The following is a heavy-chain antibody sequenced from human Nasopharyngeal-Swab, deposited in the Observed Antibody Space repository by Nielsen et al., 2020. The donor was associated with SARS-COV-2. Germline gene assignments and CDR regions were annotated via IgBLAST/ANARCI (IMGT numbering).Heavy chain of an antibody. Sequence: SETLSLTCAVYGGSFSGYYWRWIRQPPGKGLEWIGEINHSGSTNYNPPLKSRVTISVDTSKNQFSLKLSSVTAADTAVYYCARVGYSNYGEGFDYWGQGTLVTVSS. CDR3: ARVGYSNYGEGFDY. J-gene: IGHJ4*02. D-gene: IGHD4-11*01. V-gene: IGHV4-34*01. CDR1: GGSFSGYY. CDR2: INHSGST.